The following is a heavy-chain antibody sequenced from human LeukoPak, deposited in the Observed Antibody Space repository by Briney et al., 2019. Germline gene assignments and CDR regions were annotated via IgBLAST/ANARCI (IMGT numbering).Heavy chain of an antibody. J-gene: IGHJ5*02. V-gene: IGHV4-34*01. CDR2: INHSGST. CDR3: ARHEGRYYVWGSYRYTENWFDP. D-gene: IGHD3-16*02. CDR1: GGSFSGYY. Sequence: PSETLSLTCAVCGGSFSGYYWSWTRQPPGKGLEWIGEINHSGSTNYNPSLKSRVTISVDTSKNQFSLKLSSVTAADTAVYYCARHEGRYYVWGSYRYTENWFDPWGQGTLVTVSS.